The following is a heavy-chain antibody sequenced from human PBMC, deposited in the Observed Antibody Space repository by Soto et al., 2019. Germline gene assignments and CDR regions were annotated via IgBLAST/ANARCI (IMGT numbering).Heavy chain of an antibody. CDR1: GGSISSGDYY. J-gene: IGHJ4*02. D-gene: IGHD5-12*01. V-gene: IGHV4-30-4*01. Sequence: PSETLSLTCTVSGGSISSGDYYWSWIRQPPGKGLEWIGYIYYSGSTYYNPSLKSRVTISVDTSKNQISLKLSSVTAADTAVYYCARSPPLGRWLRNFDYWGQGTLVTVSS. CDR2: IYYSGST. CDR3: ARSPPLGRWLRNFDY.